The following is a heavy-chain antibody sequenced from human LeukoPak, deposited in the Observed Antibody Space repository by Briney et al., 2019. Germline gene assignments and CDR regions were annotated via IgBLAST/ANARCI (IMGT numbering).Heavy chain of an antibody. D-gene: IGHD6-6*01. V-gene: IGHV3-30*02. CDR3: ARDQYRSSNWFDY. CDR2: IESDGSIK. Sequence: GGSLRLSCGASGFPFSTYGMHWVRQAPGKGLEWVAFIESDGSIKNYADSVKGRFTISRDNFKNTLYLQMESLRDGDMAVYYCARDQYRSSNWFDYWGQGALVTVSS. CDR1: GFPFSTYG. J-gene: IGHJ4*02.